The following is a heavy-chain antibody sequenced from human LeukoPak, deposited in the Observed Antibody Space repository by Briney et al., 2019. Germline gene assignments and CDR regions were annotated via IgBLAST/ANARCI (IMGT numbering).Heavy chain of an antibody. V-gene: IGHV1-18*01. CDR2: ISAYNGNT. CDR3: ARRGYYDSSGYYNY. J-gene: IGHJ4*02. CDR1: GYTFTNYG. Sequence: ASVKVSCKASGYTFTNYGISWVRQAPGQGLEWMGWISAYNGNTNYAQKVQDRVTMTTDTSTSTAYMELRSLRSDDTAVYYCARRGYYDSSGYYNYWGQGTLVTVSS. D-gene: IGHD3-22*01.